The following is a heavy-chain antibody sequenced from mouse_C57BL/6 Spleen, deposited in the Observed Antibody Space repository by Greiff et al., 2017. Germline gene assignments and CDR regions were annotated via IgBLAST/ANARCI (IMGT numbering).Heavy chain of an antibody. V-gene: IGHV1-80*01. J-gene: IGHJ3*01. Sequence: VQLQQSGAELVKPGASVKISCKASGYAFSSYWMNWVKQRPGKGLEWIGQIYPGDGDTNYNGKFKGKATLTADKSSSTAYMQLSSLTSEDSAVYFCARSREGGGWFAYWGQGTLVTVSA. CDR3: ARSREGGGWFAY. CDR2: IYPGDGDT. CDR1: GYAFSSYW.